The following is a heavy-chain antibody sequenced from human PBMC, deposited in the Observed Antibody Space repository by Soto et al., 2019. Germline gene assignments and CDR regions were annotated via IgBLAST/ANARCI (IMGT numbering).Heavy chain of an antibody. V-gene: IGHV3-9*01. CDR2: ITWNTYGI. CDR1: GCTFDDYA. CDR3: VKTISLDDYTNPFFVY. D-gene: IGHD4-4*01. J-gene: IGHJ4*02. Sequence: GGSLRLSCAASGCTFDDYAMHWVRQAPGKGLEWVSGITWNTYGIGYADSVKGRFTISRDNARNSLYLQMSSLRAEDTALYYCVKTISLDDYTNPFFVYCGQATLVSVS.